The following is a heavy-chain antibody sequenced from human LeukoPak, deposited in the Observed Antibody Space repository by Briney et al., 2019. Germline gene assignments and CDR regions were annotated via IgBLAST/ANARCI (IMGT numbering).Heavy chain of an antibody. D-gene: IGHD2-15*01. CDR1: EIIFSSYA. CDR2: ISGSGAST. CDR3: ATGRAIEVLSAFNY. J-gene: IGHJ4*02. Sequence: PGGSLRLSCAASEIIFSSYAVNWVRRAPGKGLEWLSAISGSGASTYYADSVKGRFTISRDNSLDTVYLQMDSLRADDTAVYYCATGRAIEVLSAFNYWGQGTVVTVSS. V-gene: IGHV3-23*01.